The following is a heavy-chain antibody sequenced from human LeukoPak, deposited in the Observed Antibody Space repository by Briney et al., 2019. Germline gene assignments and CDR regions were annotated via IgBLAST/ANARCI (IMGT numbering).Heavy chain of an antibody. J-gene: IGHJ4*02. CDR2: IYHSGNT. V-gene: IGHV4-4*02. CDR3: VRTGGSGRYYDY. D-gene: IGHD3-10*01. Sequence: SETLSLTCAVSGGSISSSNWWNWVRQPPGKGLEWIGEIYHSGNTNYNPSLKSRVTISLDKSKNQFSLKLTSVTAADTAVYYCVRTGGSGRYYDYWGQGTLVTVSS. CDR1: GGSISSSNW.